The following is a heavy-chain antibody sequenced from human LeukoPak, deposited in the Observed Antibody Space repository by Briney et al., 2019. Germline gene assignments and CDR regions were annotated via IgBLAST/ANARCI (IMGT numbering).Heavy chain of an antibody. CDR2: ISYDGSNK. Sequence: GGSLRLSCAASGFTFSSYAMHWVCQAPGKGLEWVAVISYDGSNKYYADSVKGRFTISRDNSKNTLYLQMNSLRAEDTAVYYCAREKYCGSGSYYERYYYYGMDVWGQGTTVTVSS. CDR1: GFTFSSYA. CDR3: AREKYCGSGSYYERYYYYGMDV. J-gene: IGHJ6*02. D-gene: IGHD3-10*01. V-gene: IGHV3-30-3*01.